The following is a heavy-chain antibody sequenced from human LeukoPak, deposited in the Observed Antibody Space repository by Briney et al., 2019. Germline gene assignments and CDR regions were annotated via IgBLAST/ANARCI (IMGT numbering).Heavy chain of an antibody. J-gene: IGHJ4*02. CDR1: GGSISSSSYY. CDR3: QGRDGYNYNY. V-gene: IGHV4-39*07. Sequence: SETLSLTCTVSGGSISSSSYYWGWIRQPPGKGLEWIGSIYYSGSTYYNPSLKSRVTISVDTSKNQFSLKLSSVTAADTAVYYCQGRDGYNYNYWGQGTLVTVSS. CDR2: IYYSGST. D-gene: IGHD5-24*01.